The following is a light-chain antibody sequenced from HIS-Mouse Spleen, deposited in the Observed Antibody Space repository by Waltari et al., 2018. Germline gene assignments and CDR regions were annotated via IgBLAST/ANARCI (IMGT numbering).Light chain of an antibody. Sequence: EIVFTQSPATLSLSRGERATLSCRASQSVSSYLAWYQQKPGQAPRLLIYDASNRATGIPARFSGSGSGTDFTLTISSLEPEDFAVYYCQQRSNWPPLTFGGGTKVEIK. CDR1: QSVSSY. J-gene: IGKJ4*01. V-gene: IGKV3-11*01. CDR2: DAS. CDR3: QQRSNWPPLT.